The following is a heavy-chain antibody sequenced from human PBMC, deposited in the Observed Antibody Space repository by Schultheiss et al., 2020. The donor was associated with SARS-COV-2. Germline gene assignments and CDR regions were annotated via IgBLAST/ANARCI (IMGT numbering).Heavy chain of an antibody. J-gene: IGHJ6*02. Sequence: ASVKVSCKDSGYTFTSYGISWVRQAPGQGLEWMGWISAYSGNTNYAQKLQGRVTMTTDTSTNTAYMELRSLRSDDTAFYYCARMGYYYYAMDVWGQGTTVTVSS. V-gene: IGHV1-18*01. CDR1: GYTFTSYG. CDR2: ISAYSGNT. CDR3: ARMGYYYYAMDV.